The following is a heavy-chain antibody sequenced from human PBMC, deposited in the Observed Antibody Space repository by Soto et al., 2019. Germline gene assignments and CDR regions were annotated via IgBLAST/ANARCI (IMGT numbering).Heavy chain of an antibody. Sequence: AASVKVSCKASGGIFSSYAISWVRQAPGQGLEWMGGIIPIFGTANYAQKFQGRVTITADESTSTAYMELSSLRSEDTAVYYCARVARDYSNYDWFDPWGQGTLVTVSS. CDR1: GGIFSSYA. V-gene: IGHV1-69*13. J-gene: IGHJ5*02. D-gene: IGHD4-4*01. CDR3: ARVARDYSNYDWFDP. CDR2: IIPIFGTA.